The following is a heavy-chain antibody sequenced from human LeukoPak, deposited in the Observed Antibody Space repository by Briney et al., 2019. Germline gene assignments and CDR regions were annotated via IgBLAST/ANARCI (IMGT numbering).Heavy chain of an antibody. D-gene: IGHD3-10*01. J-gene: IGHJ4*02. Sequence: SETLSLTCAVYGGSFSGYYWSWIRQPPGKGLEWIGEINHSGSTNYNPSLKSRVTISVDTSKNQFSLKLSSVTAADTAVYYCARDQYYYPIGPFDYWGQGTLVTVSS. V-gene: IGHV4-34*01. CDR1: GGSFSGYY. CDR3: ARDQYYYPIGPFDY. CDR2: INHSGST.